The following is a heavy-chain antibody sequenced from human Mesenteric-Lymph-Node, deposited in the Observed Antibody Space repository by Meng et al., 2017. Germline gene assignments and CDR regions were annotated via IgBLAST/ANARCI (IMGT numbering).Heavy chain of an antibody. Sequence: GGSLRLSCAASGFTFSSYEMNWVRQAPGKGLEWVSYISSSGSTIYYADSVKGRFTISRDNAKKFLYLQMNSLRPEDTALYYCAKDLRLTYYYGLDVWGQGTTVTVSS. J-gene: IGHJ6*02. D-gene: IGHD3-16*01. CDR3: AKDLRLTYYYGLDV. V-gene: IGHV3-48*03. CDR2: ISSSGSTI. CDR1: GFTFSSYE.